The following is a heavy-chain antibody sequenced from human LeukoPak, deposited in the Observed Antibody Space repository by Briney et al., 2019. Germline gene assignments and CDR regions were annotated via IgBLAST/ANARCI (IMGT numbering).Heavy chain of an antibody. D-gene: IGHD1-26*01. CDR2: ITTSSSYI. CDR3: ARDGVVGATKWGHFDF. CDR1: GLTLNYYS. J-gene: IGHJ4*02. V-gene: IGHV3-21*04. Sequence: GESMTLSCAGSGLTLNYYSMDWVRQAPGKGLEWVASITTSSSYIYYADSVRGRFTISRDNAKNSLYLQMSSLRAEDTAVYYCARDGVVGATKWGHFDFWGQGTRVTVSS.